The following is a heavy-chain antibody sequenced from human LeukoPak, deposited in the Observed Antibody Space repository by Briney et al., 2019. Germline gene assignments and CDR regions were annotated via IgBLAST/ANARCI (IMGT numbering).Heavy chain of an antibody. J-gene: IGHJ4*02. D-gene: IGHD1-26*01. CDR1: GFTFSSYS. Sequence: PGGSLRLSCAASGFTFSSYSMNWVRQAPGKGLEWVSYISSGSSTVYYADSVKGRFTISRDNAKNSLYLQMNSLRVEDTAVYHCARGLGNFDYWGQGTLVAVSS. CDR3: ARGLGNFDY. V-gene: IGHV3-48*01. CDR2: ISSGSSTV.